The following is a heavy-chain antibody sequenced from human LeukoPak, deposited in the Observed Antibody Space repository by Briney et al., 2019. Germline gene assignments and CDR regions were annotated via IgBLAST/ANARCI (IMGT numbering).Heavy chain of an antibody. J-gene: IGHJ4*02. Sequence: GGSLRLSCGASGFTFSRYGMHWVRQAPGKGLEWVAVISYDGNNKYYTDSVKGRFTISRDNSKNTLYLQMNSLRGEDTAVYYCAKDRVPLAARPLHFDYWGQGTLVTVSS. CDR2: ISYDGNNK. CDR1: GFTFSRYG. V-gene: IGHV3-30*18. D-gene: IGHD6-6*01. CDR3: AKDRVPLAARPLHFDY.